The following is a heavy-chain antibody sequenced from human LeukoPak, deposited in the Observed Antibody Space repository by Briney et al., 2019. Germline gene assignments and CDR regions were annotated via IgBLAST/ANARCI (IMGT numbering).Heavy chain of an antibody. CDR3: ARAGSGWYGTYYFDY. CDR1: GFTFSSYW. J-gene: IGHJ4*02. D-gene: IGHD6-19*01. Sequence: GGSLRLSCAASGFTFSSYWMSWVRQAPGKGLEWVANIKQDGSEKYYVDSVKGRFTISRDNVKNSLYLQMNSLRAEDTAVYYCARAGSGWYGTYYFDYWGQGTLVTVSS. V-gene: IGHV3-7*01. CDR2: IKQDGSEK.